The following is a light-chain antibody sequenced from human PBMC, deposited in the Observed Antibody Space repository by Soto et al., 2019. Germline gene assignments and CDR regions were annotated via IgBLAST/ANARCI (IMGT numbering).Light chain of an antibody. J-gene: IGLJ2*01. CDR1: SSDVGGYND. CDR3: SSYAGSTVV. Sequence: QSALTQPPSASGSPGQSVTISCTGTSSDVGGYNDVSWYQQHPGKAPKLMIYEVSKRPSGVPDRFSGSKSGNTASLTVSGLQAEDEADYYCSSYAGSTVVFGGGTKLTVL. CDR2: EVS. V-gene: IGLV2-8*01.